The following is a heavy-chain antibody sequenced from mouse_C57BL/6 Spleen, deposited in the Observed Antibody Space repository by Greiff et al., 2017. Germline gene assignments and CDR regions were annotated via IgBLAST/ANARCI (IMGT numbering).Heavy chain of an antibody. CDR2: IYPGSGST. V-gene: IGHV1-55*01. CDR1: GYTFTSYW. CDR3: ARRRLGAWFAY. J-gene: IGHJ3*01. D-gene: IGHD2-2*01. Sequence: QVQLQQPGAELVKPGASVKMSCKASGYTFTSYWITWVKQRPGQGLEWIGDIYPGSGSTNYTEKFKSKATLTVDTSSSTAYMQLSSRTSEDSGGYYGARRRLGAWFAYWGQGTRVTVSA.